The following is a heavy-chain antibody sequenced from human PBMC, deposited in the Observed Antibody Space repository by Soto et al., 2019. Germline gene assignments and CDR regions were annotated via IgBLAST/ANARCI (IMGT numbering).Heavy chain of an antibody. D-gene: IGHD2-21*01. CDR1: GDTFTRYG. Sequence: QVQLVQSGAEVKKPGSSVKVSCKASGDTFTRYGVSWVRQAPGQGLEWMGVILHIFGTTNYAQKFQDRVTISADESTSISYAELSSLRSEETAVYYCASGQYRLSLSYSDDYVLEVWGKVPTVTVSS. CDR2: ILHIFGTT. CDR3: ASGQYRLSLSYSDDYVLEV. V-gene: IGHV1-69*01. J-gene: IGHJ6*04.